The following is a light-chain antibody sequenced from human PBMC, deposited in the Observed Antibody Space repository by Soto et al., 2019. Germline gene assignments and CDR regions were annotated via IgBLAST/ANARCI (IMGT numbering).Light chain of an antibody. J-gene: IGKJ4*01. CDR1: QSISSY. V-gene: IGKV1-39*01. CDR3: QQSISAPLT. CDR2: AAS. Sequence: DIQMTQSPSSLSASVGDRVTITCRASQSISSYLNWYQQKPGKAPKLLIYAASSLQSGVPSRFSGSGSGTDFTLTIAGLQPEDSGSYFCQQSISAPLTFGGGTKVEIK.